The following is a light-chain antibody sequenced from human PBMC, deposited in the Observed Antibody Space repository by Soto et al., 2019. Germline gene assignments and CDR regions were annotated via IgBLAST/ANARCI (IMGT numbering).Light chain of an antibody. J-gene: IGKJ1*01. CDR3: QQYNSWPRT. V-gene: IGKV3-15*01. Sequence: ITQSPAALTSSAGDRATLSCRASHSISNTLAWYQQKPGQAPRLLIFGSSTRAPGIPARFSASGSETEFTLTITTLQSEDFAVYYCQQYNSWPRTFGQGSKVDI. CDR2: GSS. CDR1: HSISNT.